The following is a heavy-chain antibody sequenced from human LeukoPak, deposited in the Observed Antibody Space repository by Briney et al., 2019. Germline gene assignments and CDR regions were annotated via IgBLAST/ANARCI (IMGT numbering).Heavy chain of an antibody. D-gene: IGHD6-19*01. V-gene: IGHV3-20*04. CDR3: ARATAGSESSGWYSSDYYYYMDV. CDR1: GFTFDDYG. J-gene: IGHJ6*03. Sequence: TGGSLRPSCAASGFTFDDYGMSWVRQAPGKGLEWVSGINWNGGSTGYADSVKGRFTISRDNAKNSLYLQMNSLRAEDTALYYCARATAGSESSGWYSSDYYYYMDVWGKGTTVTVSS. CDR2: INWNGGST.